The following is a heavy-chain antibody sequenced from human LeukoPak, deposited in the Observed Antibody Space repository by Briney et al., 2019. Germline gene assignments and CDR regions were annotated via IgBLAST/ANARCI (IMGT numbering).Heavy chain of an antibody. D-gene: IGHD4-17*01. CDR3: ARADHRDYTFYHYYGMDV. Sequence: SETLSLTCAVYGGSFSAYYWRWTWVRQPPGKGLGWIGEIDHRGRTNYNPSLKSRVTISVDTSKNQFSLKLTSMTAADTAVYYCARADHRDYTFYHYYGMDVWGQGTTVTV. V-gene: IGHV4-34*01. CDR2: IDHRGRT. CDR1: GGSFSAYY. J-gene: IGHJ6*02.